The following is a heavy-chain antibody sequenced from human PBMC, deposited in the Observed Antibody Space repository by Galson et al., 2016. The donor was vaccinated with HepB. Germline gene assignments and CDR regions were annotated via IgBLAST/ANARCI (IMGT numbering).Heavy chain of an antibody. J-gene: IGHJ6*02. CDR1: GDSITKYY. D-gene: IGHD2-8*02. V-gene: IGHV4-59*06. CDR2: ISYSGST. Sequence: SETLSLTCTVSGDSITKYYWSWIRQLPGKGLEWIGYISYSGSTDYNPSLQSRVTISADTSKNQFSLQLTSVPAADTAVYYCARDHCTGGVCYSSPWYYGMDVWGQGTTVTVSS. CDR3: ARDHCTGGVCYSSPWYYGMDV.